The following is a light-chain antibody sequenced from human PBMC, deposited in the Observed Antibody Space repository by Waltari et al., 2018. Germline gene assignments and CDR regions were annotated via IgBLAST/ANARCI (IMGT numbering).Light chain of an antibody. Sequence: GTAPKLLIYGNRKRPSGVPDRFSGPKSGTSASLAITGLQAEDEADYYCQSYDSSLSGVVFGGGTKLTVL. CDR3: QSYDSSLSGVV. CDR2: GNR. V-gene: IGLV1-40*01. J-gene: IGLJ2*01.